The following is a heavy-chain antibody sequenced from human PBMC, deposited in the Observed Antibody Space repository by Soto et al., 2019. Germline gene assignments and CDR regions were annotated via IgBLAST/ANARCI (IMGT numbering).Heavy chain of an antibody. V-gene: IGHV3-23*01. Sequence: PGGSLRLSCTASGFTFSSYPMIWVRQAPEKGLEWVSGVTATGSDTYYADSVKGRFTISRDNSKNTLYLQMNSLRAEDTALYYCTKKGNGNHPFDTWGQGTKVTVSS. CDR2: VTATGSDT. CDR3: TKKGNGNHPFDT. D-gene: IGHD2-8*01. CDR1: GFTFSSYP. J-gene: IGHJ3*02.